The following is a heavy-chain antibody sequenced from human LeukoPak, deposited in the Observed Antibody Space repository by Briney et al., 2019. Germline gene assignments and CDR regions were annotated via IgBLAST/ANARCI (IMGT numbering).Heavy chain of an antibody. CDR1: GGSISSYY. CDR2: IYYSGST. D-gene: IGHD6-19*01. J-gene: IGHJ4*02. CDR3: AREGTSGWYNY. V-gene: IGHV4-59*12. Sequence: SETLSLTCTVSGGSISSYYWSWIRQPPGKGLEWIGYIYYSGSTNYNPSLKSRVTISVDTSKNQFSLKLSSVTAADTAVYYCAREGTSGWYNYWGQGTLVTVSS.